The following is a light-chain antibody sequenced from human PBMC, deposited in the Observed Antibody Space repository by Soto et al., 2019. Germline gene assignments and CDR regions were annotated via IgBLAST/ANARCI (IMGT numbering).Light chain of an antibody. CDR1: QSVVYSDGHAS. CDR2: TVS. Sequence: DVVMTQSPPSLPVTLGQPASISCRSSQSVVYSDGHASLNWFQQRPGQSPRRLLYTVSNRDSGVLDRLSGGGSGTDFTLKISRVEAEDVGIYYCMQGTYWLPTFGEGTKVEI. CDR3: MQGTYWLPT. J-gene: IGKJ1*01. V-gene: IGKV2-30*01.